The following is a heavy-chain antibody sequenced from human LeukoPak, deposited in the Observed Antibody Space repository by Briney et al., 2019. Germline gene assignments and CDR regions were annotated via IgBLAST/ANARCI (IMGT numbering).Heavy chain of an antibody. Sequence: SVKVSCKASGGTFSSYAISWVRQAPGQGLEWMGGIIPILGIANYAQKFQGRVTITADRSTSTAYMELSSLRSEDTAVYYCARHCSSTSCYIGDFQHWGQGTLVTVSS. V-gene: IGHV1-69*10. CDR3: ARHCSSTSCYIGDFQH. CDR1: GGTFSSYA. CDR2: IIPILGIA. J-gene: IGHJ1*01. D-gene: IGHD2-2*02.